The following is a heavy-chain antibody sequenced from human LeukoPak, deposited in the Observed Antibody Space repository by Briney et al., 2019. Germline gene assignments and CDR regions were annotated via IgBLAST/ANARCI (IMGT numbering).Heavy chain of an antibody. V-gene: IGHV1-18*01. D-gene: IGHD2-2*01. CDR2: ISAYNGNT. Sequence: ASVKVSCKASGYTFTIYGISWVRQAPGQGLEWMGWISAYNGNTNYAQKLQGRVTMTTDTSTSTAYMELRSLRSDDTAVYYCARDLYCSSTSCYPQNFDYWGQGTLVTVSS. CDR3: ARDLYCSSTSCYPQNFDY. CDR1: GYTFTIYG. J-gene: IGHJ4*02.